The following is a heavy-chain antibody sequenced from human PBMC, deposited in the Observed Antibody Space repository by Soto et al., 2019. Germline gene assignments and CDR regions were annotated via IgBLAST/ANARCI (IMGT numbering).Heavy chain of an antibody. D-gene: IGHD2-2*01. J-gene: IGHJ6*02. CDR1: GFTFSSYG. V-gene: IGHV3-30*18. CDR2: ISYDGSNK. CDR3: AKLIIGIVVVPGYYYGMDV. Sequence: GGSLRLSCAASGFTFSSYGMHWVRQAPGKGLEWVAVISYDGSNKYYADSVKGRFTISRDNSKNTLYLQMNSLRAEDTAVYYCAKLIIGIVVVPGYYYGMDVWGQGTTVTVSS.